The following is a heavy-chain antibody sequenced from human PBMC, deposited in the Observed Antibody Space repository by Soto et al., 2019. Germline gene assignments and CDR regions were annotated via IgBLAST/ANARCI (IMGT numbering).Heavy chain of an antibody. CDR3: AKNEYGMDV. V-gene: IGHV3-30*18. Sequence: QVQLVESGGGVVQPGRSLRLSCAASGFTFSSYGMHWVRQAPGKGLEWVAVISYDGSNKYYADSVKGRFTISRDNSKNTLYQQMNSLRAEDTAVYYCAKNEYGMDVWGQGTTVTVSS. CDR1: GFTFSSYG. J-gene: IGHJ6*02. CDR2: ISYDGSNK.